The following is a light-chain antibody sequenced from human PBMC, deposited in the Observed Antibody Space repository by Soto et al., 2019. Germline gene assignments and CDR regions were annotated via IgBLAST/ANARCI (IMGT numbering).Light chain of an antibody. J-gene: IGKJ5*01. CDR1: QSVGSIY. Sequence: EIVLTQSPGTLSLSPGERATLSCRASQSVGSIYLAWYQQRPGQAPRLLIYGASNMATGIPVRFSGSGSGTDFTLTISGLEPEDVAVYYCQQYGSSSITFGQGTRLEIK. CDR3: QQYGSSSIT. V-gene: IGKV3-20*01. CDR2: GAS.